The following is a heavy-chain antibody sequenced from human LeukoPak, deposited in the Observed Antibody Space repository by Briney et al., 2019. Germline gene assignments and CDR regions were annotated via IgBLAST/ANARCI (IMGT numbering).Heavy chain of an antibody. D-gene: IGHD5-18*01. CDR1: GFTFGDYA. CDR2: IRSKAYGGTT. Sequence: PGGSLRLSCTASGFTFGDYAMTWFRQAPGEGLEWVGFIRSKAYGGTTEYAASVKGRFTISRDDSKSIAYLQMNSLRTEDTAVYYCTRTNPSGYSYGADAFDIWGQGTMVTVSS. CDR3: TRTNPSGYSYGADAFDI. J-gene: IGHJ3*02. V-gene: IGHV3-49*03.